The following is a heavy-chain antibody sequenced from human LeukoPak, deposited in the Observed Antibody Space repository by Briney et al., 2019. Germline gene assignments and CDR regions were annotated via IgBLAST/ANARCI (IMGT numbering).Heavy chain of an antibody. CDR1: GGSISSGSYF. CDR2: IYYSGST. Sequence: SETLSLTCTVFGGSISSGSYFWGWIRQPPGKGLEWIGSIYYSGSTYYNPSLKSRVTISIDTSKTQFFLKLSSVTAADTAVYCCARDTRAPYSGTFYSSINDAFAIWGQGTMVTVSS. J-gene: IGHJ3*02. V-gene: IGHV4-39*07. D-gene: IGHD1-26*01. CDR3: ARDTRAPYSGTFYSSINDAFAI.